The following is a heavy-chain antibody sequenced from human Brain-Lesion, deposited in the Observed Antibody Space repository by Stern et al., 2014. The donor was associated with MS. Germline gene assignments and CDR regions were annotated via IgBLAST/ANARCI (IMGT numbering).Heavy chain of an antibody. V-gene: IGHV1-3*01. CDR1: GYTFIRYA. CDR3: ARDDHRDSSGHYAPFDY. D-gene: IGHD3-22*01. CDR2: INGVDDKT. J-gene: IGHJ4*02. Sequence: QVQLVQSGAEVKKPGASVKVSCKASGYTFIRYAMQWVRQAPGQRLEWMGRINGVDDKTKYSHKFQGRVTITRDTSANTVYMELSSLRSEDTAVYYCARDDHRDSSGHYAPFDYWGQGTRGTGSS.